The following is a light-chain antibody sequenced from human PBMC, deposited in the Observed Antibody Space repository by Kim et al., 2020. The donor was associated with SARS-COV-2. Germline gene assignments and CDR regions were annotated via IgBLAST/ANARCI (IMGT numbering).Light chain of an antibody. V-gene: IGLV1-44*01. CDR1: RSNIGRNS. J-gene: IGLJ2*01. Sequence: PGQRVTISCSGSRSNIGRNSVNWYQQFPGTAPKILIYSNDQRSSGVPDRFSGSKSGTAASLAITELRSEDEAEYFCAAWDDSLNVVFGGGTKLTVL. CDR3: AAWDDSLNVV. CDR2: SND.